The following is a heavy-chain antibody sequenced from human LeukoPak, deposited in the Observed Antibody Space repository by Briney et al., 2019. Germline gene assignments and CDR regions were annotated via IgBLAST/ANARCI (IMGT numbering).Heavy chain of an antibody. CDR2: ISYDGNKK. CDR1: GFTFSSYA. D-gene: IGHD3-10*01. V-gene: IGHV3-30-3*01. Sequence: GRSLRLSCAASGFTFSSYAMHWVRQAPGKGLEWVAVISYDGNKKYYADSVRGRFTISRDNSKNTLYLQMNSLRTDDTALFYCARGQYGLGSYNLGDLWGRGTLVTVSS. J-gene: IGHJ2*01. CDR3: ARGQYGLGSYNLGDL.